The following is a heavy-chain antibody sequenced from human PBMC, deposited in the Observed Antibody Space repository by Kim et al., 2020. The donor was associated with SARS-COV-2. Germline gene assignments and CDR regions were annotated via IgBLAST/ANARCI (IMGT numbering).Heavy chain of an antibody. CDR3: ARVSVYWYFDL. Sequence: SETLSLTCTVSSGSIRNNNYYWGWVRQPPGKGLEWIGSIHYGGTTYFNPSLKSRVTISVDTSKNQFSLKLTSVTAADTAVYYCARVSVYWYFDLCGRGTL. CDR2: IHYGGTT. J-gene: IGHJ2*01. CDR1: SGSIRNNNYY. V-gene: IGHV4-39*07. D-gene: IGHD1-26*01.